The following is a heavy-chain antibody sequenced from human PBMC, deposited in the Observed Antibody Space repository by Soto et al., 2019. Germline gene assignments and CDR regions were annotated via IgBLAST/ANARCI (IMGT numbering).Heavy chain of an antibody. CDR2: MRGSGRVP. CDR1: GFRFSTFD. V-gene: IGHV3-23*01. J-gene: IGHJ6*01. D-gene: IGHD6-25*01. Sequence: DVQLLESGGGLVQPGGSLRLSCAASGFRFSTFDMSWDRQAPGQRLQWVSIMRGSGRVPYYAYAVTGRFTISRDISKNTMYQQMNRLRSEDTGLDYCVRQAKVSTGIGIVGYNNGLDVRRQGTTV. CDR3: VRQAKVSTGIGIVGYNNGLDV.